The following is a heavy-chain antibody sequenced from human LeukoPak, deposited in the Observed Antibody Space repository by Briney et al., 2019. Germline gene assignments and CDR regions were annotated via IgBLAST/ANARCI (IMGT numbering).Heavy chain of an antibody. CDR1: GFTFSNYW. CDR2: IDTDGSGT. J-gene: IGHJ6*03. V-gene: IGHV3-74*01. CDR3: ARDGIAARPGFNMDV. D-gene: IGHD6-6*01. Sequence: PGGSLRLSCEASGFTFSNYWMHWVRQVPGKGLVWVARIDTDGSGTSYADSVKGRFTISRDNSKNTLYLQMNSLRAEDTAVYYCARDGIAARPGFNMDVWGKGTTVTVSS.